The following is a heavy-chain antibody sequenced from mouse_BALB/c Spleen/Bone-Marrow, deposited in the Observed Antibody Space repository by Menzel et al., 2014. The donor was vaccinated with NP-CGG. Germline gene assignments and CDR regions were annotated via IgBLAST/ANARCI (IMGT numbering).Heavy chain of an antibody. Sequence: VHLVESGPGLVAPSQSLSITCTVSGFSLTSYGVHWVRQPPGKGLEWLGVIWAGGSTNYNSALMSRLSISKDNPKSQVFLKMNSLQTDDTAMYYCAREGGYYYGSRVAWFAYWGQGTLVTVSA. J-gene: IGHJ3*01. V-gene: IGHV2-9*02. CDR1: GFSLTSYG. D-gene: IGHD1-1*01. CDR3: AREGGYYYGSRVAWFAY. CDR2: IWAGGST.